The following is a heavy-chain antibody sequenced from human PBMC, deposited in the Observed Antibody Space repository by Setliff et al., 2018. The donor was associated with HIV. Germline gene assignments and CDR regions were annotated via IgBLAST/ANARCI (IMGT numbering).Heavy chain of an antibody. Sequence: SETLSLTCTVSGGSISSSSYYWGWIRRPPGKGLEWIGSIYYSGSTYYNPSLKSRATKSVDRSKNQFSLKLSSVTAADTAVYYCARSRPSLRAFDIWGQGTMVTVSS. J-gene: IGHJ3*02. D-gene: IGHD4-17*01. V-gene: IGHV4-39*07. CDR2: IYYSGST. CDR1: GGSISSSSYY. CDR3: ARSRPSLRAFDI.